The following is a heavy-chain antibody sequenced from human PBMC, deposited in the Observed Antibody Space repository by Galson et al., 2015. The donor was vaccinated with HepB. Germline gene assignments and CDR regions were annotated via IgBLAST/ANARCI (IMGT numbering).Heavy chain of an antibody. CDR2: ISSNGGST. CDR1: GFTFSSYA. J-gene: IGHJ6*02. CDR3: AREEDIVVVPAAIPGGMDV. V-gene: IGHV3-64*01. Sequence: SLRLSCAASGFTFSSYAMHWVRQAPGKGLDYVSAISSNGGSTYYANSVKGRFTISRDNSKNTLYLQMGSLRAEDMAVYYCAREEDIVVVPAAIPGGMDVWGQGTTVTVSS. D-gene: IGHD2-2*01.